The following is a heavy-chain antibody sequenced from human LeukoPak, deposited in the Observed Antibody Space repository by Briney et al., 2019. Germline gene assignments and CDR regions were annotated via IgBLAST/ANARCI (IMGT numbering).Heavy chain of an antibody. D-gene: IGHD4-23*01. V-gene: IGHV3-73*01. J-gene: IGHJ4*02. Sequence: GGSLRLSCAASGFTFSGSAMHWVRQASGKGLEWVGRIRGKANSYATAYAVSVKGRFTISRDDSKNTAYLQMNSLKTEDTAVYYCTLLTPEDNFDYWGQGTLVTVSS. CDR2: IRGKANSYAT. CDR3: TLLTPEDNFDY. CDR1: GFTFSGSA.